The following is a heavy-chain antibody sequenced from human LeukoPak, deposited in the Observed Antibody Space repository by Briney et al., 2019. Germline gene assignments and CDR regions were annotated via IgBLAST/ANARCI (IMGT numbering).Heavy chain of an antibody. D-gene: IGHD2-2*01. CDR1: GGSFSGYY. CDR2: INHSGST. J-gene: IGHJ6*02. Sequence: KASETLSLTCAVYGGSFSGYYWSWIRQPPGKGLEWIGEINHSGSTNYNPSLKSRVTISVDTSKNQFSLKLSSVTAADTAVYYCARSDIVVVPAANNYYYYYGMDVWGQGTTVTVSS. V-gene: IGHV4-34*01. CDR3: ARSDIVVVPAANNYYYYYGMDV.